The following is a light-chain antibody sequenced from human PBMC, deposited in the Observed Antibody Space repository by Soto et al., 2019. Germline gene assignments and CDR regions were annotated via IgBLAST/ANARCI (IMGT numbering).Light chain of an antibody. J-gene: IGKJ1*01. CDR2: AAS. CDR1: QSVGSRF. Sequence: EIVLTQSPGTLTLSPGERATLSCRASQSVGSRFLAWYQQSPGQTPRLLIYAASNRAAGIPDRFSGSGSGTEFSLTISRLEPEDFAVYYCQQYGSSLPWTFGQGTKVEIK. V-gene: IGKV3-20*01. CDR3: QQYGSSLPWT.